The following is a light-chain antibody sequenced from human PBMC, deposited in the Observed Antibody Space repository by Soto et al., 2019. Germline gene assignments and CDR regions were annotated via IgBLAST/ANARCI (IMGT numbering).Light chain of an antibody. V-gene: IGKV1-39*01. CDR1: QAIAKS. CDR3: QQSFTSPTFT. J-gene: IGKJ2*01. CDR2: AAS. Sequence: DIQMTQSPSSLSASVGDRVTITSRSSQAIAKSLNWYQQKPGEAPKLLIFAASTLQYGVPSRFSGSASSTQFTLTISSLQPEDFVTYYCQQSFTSPTFTFRQGTKLEIK.